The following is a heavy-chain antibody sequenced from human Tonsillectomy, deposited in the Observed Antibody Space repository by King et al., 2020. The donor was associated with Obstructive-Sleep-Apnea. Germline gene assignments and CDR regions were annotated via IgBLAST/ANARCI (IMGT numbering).Heavy chain of an antibody. D-gene: IGHD3-3*01. CDR2: IYNSGGT. V-gene: IGHV4-30-4*01. Sequence: QLQESGPGLVKPSQTLSLTCTVSGGSISRGDNYWSWIRQPPGKGLEWIGYIYNSGGTYYNPSLKSRVIISLEMSKNQFSLKLNSVTAADTAVYYCARESEVYSYGMDVWGQGTTVTVSS. J-gene: IGHJ6*02. CDR1: GGSISRGDNY. CDR3: ARESEVYSYGMDV.